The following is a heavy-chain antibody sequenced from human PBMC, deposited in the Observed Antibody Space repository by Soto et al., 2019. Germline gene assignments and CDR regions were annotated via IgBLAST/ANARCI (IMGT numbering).Heavy chain of an antibody. D-gene: IGHD3-10*01. CDR3: TRDPATPLLWFGEPILGYYYYGMDV. CDR1: GFTFGDYA. CDR2: IRSKAYGGTT. J-gene: IGHJ6*02. V-gene: IGHV3-49*03. Sequence: GGSLRLSCTASGFTFGDYAMSWLRQAPGKGLEWVGFIRSKAYGGTTEYAASVKGRFTISRDDSKSIAYLQMNSLKTEDTAVYYCTRDPATPLLWFGEPILGYYYYGMDVWGQGTTVTVSS.